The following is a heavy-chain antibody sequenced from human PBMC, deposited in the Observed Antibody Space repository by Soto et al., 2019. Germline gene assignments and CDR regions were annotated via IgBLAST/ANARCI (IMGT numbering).Heavy chain of an antibody. CDR1: AGSIDNSHSF. J-gene: IGHJ4*02. V-gene: IGHV4-39*01. CDR2: VYYSGGT. CDR3: VRVVEAATRHTDCDS. Sequence: SETLSLTCDVSAGSIDNSHSFGVWFLEPPGRGLEFLGRVYYSGGTYYNPSLKSRVTVSVDTPKTQVSLRVRPVTLAETDMYSCVRVVEAATRHTDCDSWGQRIVGTVYS. D-gene: IGHD2-15*01.